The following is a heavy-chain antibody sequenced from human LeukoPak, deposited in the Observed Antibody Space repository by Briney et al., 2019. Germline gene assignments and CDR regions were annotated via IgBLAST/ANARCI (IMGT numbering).Heavy chain of an antibody. V-gene: IGHV4-39*01. Sequence: SGTLSLTCTVSGGSISSSSYYWGWIRQPPGKGLEWIGSIYYSGSTYYNPSLKSRVTISVDTSKNQFSLKLSSVTAADTAVYYCATPPPIVVPAAMSPVDYWGQGTLVTVSS. CDR2: IYYSGST. CDR3: ATPPPIVVPAAMSPVDY. D-gene: IGHD2-2*01. J-gene: IGHJ4*02. CDR1: GGSISSSSYY.